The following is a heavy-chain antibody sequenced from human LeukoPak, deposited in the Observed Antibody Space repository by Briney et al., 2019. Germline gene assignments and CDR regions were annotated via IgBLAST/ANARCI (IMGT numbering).Heavy chain of an antibody. D-gene: IGHD3-10*01. Sequence: GGSLRLSCAASGFTFSSYAMSRVRQAPGKGLEWVSAISTSGGTTYYADSVKGRFTISRDNSKNTLYLQMNSLRAEDTAVYYCARGRGSTIRFDYWGQGTLVTVSS. CDR2: ISTSGGTT. J-gene: IGHJ4*02. V-gene: IGHV3-23*01. CDR3: ARGRGSTIRFDY. CDR1: GFTFSSYA.